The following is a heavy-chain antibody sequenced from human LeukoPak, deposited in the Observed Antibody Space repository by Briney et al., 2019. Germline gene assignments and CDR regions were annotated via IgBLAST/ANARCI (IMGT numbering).Heavy chain of an antibody. CDR2: IWDDGSNK. Sequence: GRSLRLSCAASGFSFSSYGMHWVRQAPGKGLEWVAVIWDDGSNKYYADSVKGRFTISRDNSKNTLYLQMNSLRAEDTAVYYCASAVDSSGYRFFIDAFDIWGQGTMVTVSS. CDR3: ASAVDSSGYRFFIDAFDI. CDR1: GFSFSSYG. J-gene: IGHJ3*02. V-gene: IGHV3-33*01. D-gene: IGHD3-22*01.